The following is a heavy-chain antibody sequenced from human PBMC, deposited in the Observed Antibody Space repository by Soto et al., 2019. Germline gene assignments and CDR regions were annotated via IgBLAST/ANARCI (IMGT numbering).Heavy chain of an antibody. V-gene: IGHV3-23*01. CDR2: ISGSGGST. Sequence: GGSLRLSCATSGFTFSSYAMSWVRQAPGKGLEWVSAISGSGGSTYYADSVKGRFTISRDNSKNTLYLQMNSLRAEDTAVYYCAKVFRPGIAVAGSGMDVWGQGTTVTVSS. J-gene: IGHJ6*02. CDR1: GFTFSSYA. D-gene: IGHD6-19*01. CDR3: AKVFRPGIAVAGSGMDV.